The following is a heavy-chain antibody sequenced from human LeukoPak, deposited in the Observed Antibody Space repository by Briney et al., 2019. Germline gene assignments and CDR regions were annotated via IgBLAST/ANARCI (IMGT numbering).Heavy chain of an antibody. CDR2: IYTSGST. CDR1: GGPISSYY. CDR3: ARVSSEQWLVPDGPLDY. J-gene: IGHJ4*02. V-gene: IGHV4-4*07. D-gene: IGHD6-19*01. Sequence: SETLSLTCTVSGGPISSYYWSWIRQPAGKGLEWIGRIYTSGSTNYNPSLKSRVTMSVDTSKNQFSLKLSSVTAADTAVYYCARVSSEQWLVPDGPLDYWGQGTLVTVSS.